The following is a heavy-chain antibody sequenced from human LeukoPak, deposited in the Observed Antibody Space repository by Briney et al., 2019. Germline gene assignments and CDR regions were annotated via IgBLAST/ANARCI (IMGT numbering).Heavy chain of an antibody. CDR2: IYHSGTT. J-gene: IGHJ4*02. CDR3: ASGYSGSWAIDF. V-gene: IGHV4-61*01. D-gene: IGHD6-13*01. CDR1: GGSIRSTTHY. Sequence: SETLSLTCTVSGGSIRSTTHYWSWIRQPPGKGLEWMGYIYHSGTTNYNPSLRSRVTISVDTSKNQFSLKLSSVTAADTAVYYCASGYSGSWAIDFWGQGALVTVSS.